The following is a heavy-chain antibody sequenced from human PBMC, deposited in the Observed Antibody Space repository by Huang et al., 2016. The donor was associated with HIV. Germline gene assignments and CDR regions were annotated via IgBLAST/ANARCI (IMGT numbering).Heavy chain of an antibody. D-gene: IGHD6-19*01. CDR1: GYTFTTYF. CDR2: INPTGGTT. J-gene: IGHJ4*02. V-gene: IGHV1-46*01. Sequence: QVQLVQSGAEVKKPGASVKMSWKASGYTFTTYFIHWWGQAPGQGLEWMGRINPTGGTTAYEQDFQGRLTMTRDMSTSTVYMELRGLRSEDTAIYYCARGYSSGWYGVLEYWGQGTLVTVSS. CDR3: ARGYSSGWYGVLEY.